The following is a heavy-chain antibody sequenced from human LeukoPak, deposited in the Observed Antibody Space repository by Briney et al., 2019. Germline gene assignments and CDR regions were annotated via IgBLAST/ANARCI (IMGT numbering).Heavy chain of an antibody. CDR2: VSHKTGKS. CDR3: APIAVSGTSLLYFFDN. D-gene: IGHD6-19*01. J-gene: IGHJ4*02. V-gene: IGHV1-18*01. CDR1: GYNFISNG. Sequence: GASVKVSCKASGYNFISNGIVWVRQAPGQGLEWVGWVSHKTGKSNFAQKIQDRVTMTTDTSTTTAYMELRSLRSDDTAVYFCAPIAVSGTSLLYFFDNWGQGTLVIVSS.